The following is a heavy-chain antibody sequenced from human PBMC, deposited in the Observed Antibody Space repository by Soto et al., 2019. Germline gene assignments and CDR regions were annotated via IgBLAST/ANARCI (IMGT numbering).Heavy chain of an antibody. D-gene: IGHD2-8*01. CDR3: ARGKYCTNGVCYTSYYYYGMYV. CDR1: GYTFTGYY. V-gene: IGHV1-2*02. CDR2: INPNSGGT. Sequence: ASVQVSCKASGYTFTGYYMHWVRQAPGQGLEWMGWINPNSGGTNYAQKFQGRVTMTRDTSISTAYMELSRLRSDDTAAYYCARGKYCTNGVCYTSYYYYGMYVWGQGTTVTVSS. J-gene: IGHJ6*02.